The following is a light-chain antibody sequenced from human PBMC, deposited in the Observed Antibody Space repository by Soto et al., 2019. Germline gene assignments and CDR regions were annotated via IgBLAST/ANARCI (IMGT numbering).Light chain of an antibody. Sequence: DIQMTQSPSTLSASVGDRVTITCRASQTISSWLAWYQQKPGKAPDLLIYDASSLQDGVPSRFSGRGSGTEFTLTISSLQPDDFATYFCQQYITFPYTFGHGTKLEIK. J-gene: IGKJ2*01. CDR1: QTISSW. V-gene: IGKV1-5*01. CDR2: DAS. CDR3: QQYITFPYT.